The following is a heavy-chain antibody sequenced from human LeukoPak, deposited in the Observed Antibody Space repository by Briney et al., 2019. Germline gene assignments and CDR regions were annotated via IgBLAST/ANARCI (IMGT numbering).Heavy chain of an antibody. D-gene: IGHD2-2*01. V-gene: IGHV3-30*04. Sequence: GGSLRLSCAASGFTFSSYAMHWARQAPGKGLEWVAVISYDGSNKYYADSVKGRFTISRDNSKNTLYLQMNSLRAEDTDVYYCARVGERYCSSTSCYAIDYWGQGTLVTVSS. CDR2: ISYDGSNK. J-gene: IGHJ4*02. CDR3: ARVGERYCSSTSCYAIDY. CDR1: GFTFSSYA.